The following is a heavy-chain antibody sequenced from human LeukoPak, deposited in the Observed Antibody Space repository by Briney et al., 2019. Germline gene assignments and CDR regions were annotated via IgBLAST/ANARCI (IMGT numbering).Heavy chain of an antibody. CDR3: ARDEAAAAHNWFDP. J-gene: IGHJ5*02. V-gene: IGHV3-48*03. CDR2: ISSSGSTI. Sequence: PGGSLRLSCAASGFTFSSYEMNWVRQAPGKGLEWVSYISSSGSTIYYADSVKGRFTISRDNAKNSLYLQMNSLSAEDTAVYYCARDEAAAAHNWFDPWGQGTLVTVSS. CDR1: GFTFSSYE. D-gene: IGHD6-13*01.